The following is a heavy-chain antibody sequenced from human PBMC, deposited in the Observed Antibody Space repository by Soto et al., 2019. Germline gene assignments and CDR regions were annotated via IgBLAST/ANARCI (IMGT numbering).Heavy chain of an antibody. Sequence: QVQLVQSGAEVKKPGASVKVSCKASGYTFTSYGISWVRQAPGQGLEWMGWISAYNGNTNYAQKLQGRVTMTTDTSTSTAYMELRSLRSDDTAVYYCARDGRYYHSSGYFNDAFVIWGQGTMVTVSS. D-gene: IGHD3-22*01. V-gene: IGHV1-18*01. J-gene: IGHJ3*02. CDR2: ISAYNGNT. CDR3: ARDGRYYHSSGYFNDAFVI. CDR1: GYTFTSYG.